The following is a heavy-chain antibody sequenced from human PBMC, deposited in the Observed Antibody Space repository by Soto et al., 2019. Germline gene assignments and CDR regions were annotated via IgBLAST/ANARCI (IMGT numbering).Heavy chain of an antibody. CDR3: ARGRYDILTGSPHFDY. V-gene: IGHV1-18*01. CDR1: GYTFTSYG. J-gene: IGHJ4*02. CDR2: ISAYNGNT. D-gene: IGHD3-9*01. Sequence: ASVKVSCKASGYTFTSYGISWVRQAPGQGLEWMGWISAYNGNTNYAQKLQGRVTMTTDTSTSTAYMELRSLRSDDTAVYYCARGRYDILTGSPHFDYWGQGTLVTVSS.